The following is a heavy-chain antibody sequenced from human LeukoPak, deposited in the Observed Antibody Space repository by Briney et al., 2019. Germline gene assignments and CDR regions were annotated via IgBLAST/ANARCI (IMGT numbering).Heavy chain of an antibody. CDR3: ARDIPRQSALGEIFGVVGWFDP. V-gene: IGHV1-2*02. CDR2: INPNSGGT. Sequence: GASVKVSCKASGYTFTGYYMHWVRQAPGQGLEWMGWINPNSGGTNYEQKCQGRVTMTRDTSISTAYMELSRLRSDDTAVHYCARDIPRQSALGEIFGVVGWFDPWGQGTLVTVSS. D-gene: IGHD3-3*01. CDR1: GYTFTGYY. J-gene: IGHJ5*02.